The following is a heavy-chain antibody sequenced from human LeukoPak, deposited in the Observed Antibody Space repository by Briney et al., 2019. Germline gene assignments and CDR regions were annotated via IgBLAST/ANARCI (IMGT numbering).Heavy chain of an antibody. CDR2: INHSGSN. CDR3: ARGNRIIHYDYVWGRPVDY. V-gene: IGHV4-34*01. CDR1: GKSFSGYY. Sequence: PQSMSLSWAVYGKSFSGYYWSWIRQPPGKGLEWVGEINHSGSNNYNPSLKSRVTISVDTSKNQFSLKLSSVTAADTAVYYCARGNRIIHYDYVWGRPVDYWGQGTLVTVSS. J-gene: IGHJ4*02. D-gene: IGHD3-16*01.